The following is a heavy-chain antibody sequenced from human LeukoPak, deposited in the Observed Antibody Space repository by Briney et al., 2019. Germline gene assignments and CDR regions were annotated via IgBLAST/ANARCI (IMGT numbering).Heavy chain of an antibody. V-gene: IGHV3-21*01. Sequence: GGSLRLSCAASGFTFSTYTMNWVRQAPEKGLEWVSSISSRSTYIYYADSVKGRFTISRDSAKNSLYLQMNSLRAEDTAMYYCVRAPPYCGGDCSDWYFDLWGRGTLVTVSS. CDR3: VRAPPYCGGDCSDWYFDL. CDR1: GFTFSTYT. CDR2: ISSRSTYI. J-gene: IGHJ2*01. D-gene: IGHD2-21*02.